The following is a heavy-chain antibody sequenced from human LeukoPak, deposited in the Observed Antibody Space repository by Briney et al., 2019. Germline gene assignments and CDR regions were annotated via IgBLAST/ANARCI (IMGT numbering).Heavy chain of an antibody. CDR3: ARADRLHGGPYLIGP. Sequence: LWASVTVSCTTSGYSFTDYYMHWVRQAPGQGLEWMGWINPNSGGTSSAQKFQGGVTMTRDTSITTVYMEMNWLTSDDTAIYYCARADRLHGGPYLIGPWGQGTLVTVSS. CDR1: GYSFTDYY. D-gene: IGHD2-21*01. J-gene: IGHJ5*02. V-gene: IGHV1-2*02. CDR2: INPNSGGT.